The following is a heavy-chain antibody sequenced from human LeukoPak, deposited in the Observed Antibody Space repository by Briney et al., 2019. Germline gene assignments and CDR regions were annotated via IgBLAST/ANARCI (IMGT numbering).Heavy chain of an antibody. CDR3: AYPGRYCSSTSCYGMDV. CDR2: IYHTGST. Sequence: PSETLPLTCAVSGGSMSSGIYSWNWIRQPPGKGLEWIGYIYHTGSTYYNPSLRSRVTISVDRSKNQFSLKLSSVTAADTAVYYCAYPGRYCSSTSCYGMDVWGQGTTVTVSS. V-gene: IGHV4-30-2*01. J-gene: IGHJ6*02. D-gene: IGHD2-2*01. CDR1: GGSMSSGIYS.